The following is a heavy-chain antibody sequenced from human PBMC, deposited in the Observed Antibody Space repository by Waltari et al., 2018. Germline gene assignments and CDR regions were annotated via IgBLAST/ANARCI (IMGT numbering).Heavy chain of an antibody. J-gene: IGHJ4*02. V-gene: IGHV3-7*01. CDR1: GFTFRNYW. CDR2: INQDVTTK. Sequence: EVHLVESGGGLVQPGGSLRLSCAASGFTFRNYWMSWVRQAPGKGQEWVANINQDVTTKYYVDSVKGRFTISRDNAENSVYLQMNSLRAEDTAMYYCAKRGYSGWELDYWGQGTLVTVSA. CDR3: AKRGYSGWELDY. D-gene: IGHD6-19*01.